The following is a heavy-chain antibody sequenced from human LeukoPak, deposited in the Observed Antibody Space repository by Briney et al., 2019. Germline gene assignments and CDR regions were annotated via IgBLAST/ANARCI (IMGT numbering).Heavy chain of an antibody. CDR2: ISSTSTYI. CDR1: GFPFSSFT. Sequence: GGSLRLSCAASGFPFSSFTMNWGRQAPGKGLGWGSSISSTSTYIHDTDSVKGRFTISRDNAKNSLYLQTSILRAEDAAVYYCARFDYADYLAFDYWGQGTLVTVSS. D-gene: IGHD4-17*01. J-gene: IGHJ4*02. V-gene: IGHV3-21*01. CDR3: ARFDYADYLAFDY.